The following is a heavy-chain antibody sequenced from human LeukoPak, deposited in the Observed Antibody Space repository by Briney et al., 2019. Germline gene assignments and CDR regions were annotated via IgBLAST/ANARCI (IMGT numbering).Heavy chain of an antibody. CDR3: AKCQDIVVVPDPYFDY. CDR1: GFTFSSSA. J-gene: IGHJ4*02. D-gene: IGHD2-2*01. V-gene: IGHV3-23*01. Sequence: GGSLRLSCAASGFTFSSSAMSWVRQAPGKGLEWVSAISGSGGSTYYADSVKGRFTISRDNSKNTLYLQMNSLRAEDTAVYYCAKCQDIVVVPDPYFDYWGQGTLVTVSS. CDR2: ISGSGGST.